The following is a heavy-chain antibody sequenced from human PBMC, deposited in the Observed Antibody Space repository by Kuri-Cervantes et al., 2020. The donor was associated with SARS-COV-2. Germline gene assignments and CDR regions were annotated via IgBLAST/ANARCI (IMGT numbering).Heavy chain of an antibody. D-gene: IGHD4-23*01. CDR1: ETTFPNYD. CDR2: IIPFFGTP. J-gene: IGHJ4*02. CDR3: ARDVGYGGSSELDITYFDC. Sequence: SVKVSCKAPETTFPNYDINWVRQAPGQGLEWMGGIIPFFGTPSYAQRFEGRVTIIADESTRTVYMEMTSLTFEDTAVYFCARDVGYGGSSELDITYFDCWGQGTLVTVSS. V-gene: IGHV1-69*13.